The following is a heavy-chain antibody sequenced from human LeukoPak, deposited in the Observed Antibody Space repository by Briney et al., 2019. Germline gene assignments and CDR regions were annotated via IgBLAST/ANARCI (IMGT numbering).Heavy chain of an antibody. CDR1: GDSISSNS. CDR3: ARGSSWFHY. V-gene: IGHV4-4*07. Sequence: SGTLSLTCTVSGDSISSNSWTWIRQPAGEGLEWIGRISTSGSTYYNPSLKSRVTMSIDTSTNQFSLRLSSVTAADTAMYYCARGSSWFHYWGQGTLVTVSS. D-gene: IGHD6-13*01. J-gene: IGHJ4*02. CDR2: ISTSGST.